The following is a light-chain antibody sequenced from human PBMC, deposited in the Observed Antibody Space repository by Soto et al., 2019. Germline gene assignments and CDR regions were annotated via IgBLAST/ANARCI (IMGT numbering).Light chain of an antibody. CDR3: QQRTNWP. J-gene: IGKJ3*01. Sequence: EIVITQSPGTLSLSPGERATLSCRASQSVSSSHLAWYQQKPGQAPRLLICGASSRATGIPDRFSGRGSGTNFTRTISSLEPEDFAVYYCQQRTNWPFGPGTKVDIK. V-gene: IGKV3D-20*02. CDR2: GAS. CDR1: QSVSSSH.